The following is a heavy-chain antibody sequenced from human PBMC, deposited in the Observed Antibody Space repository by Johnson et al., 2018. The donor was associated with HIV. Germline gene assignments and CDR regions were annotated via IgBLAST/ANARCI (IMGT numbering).Heavy chain of an antibody. CDR1: GFTFDDYA. V-gene: IGHV3-13*01. CDR2: IGTAGDT. D-gene: IGHD3-16*01. Sequence: VQLVESGGGLVQPGRSLRLSCAASGFTFDDYAMHWVRQATGKGLEWVSAIGTAGDTYYPGSVKGRFTISRENAKNSLYLQMNSLRAGDTAVYYCARGGGFGAFDIWGQGTMVTVSS. CDR3: ARGGGFGAFDI. J-gene: IGHJ3*02.